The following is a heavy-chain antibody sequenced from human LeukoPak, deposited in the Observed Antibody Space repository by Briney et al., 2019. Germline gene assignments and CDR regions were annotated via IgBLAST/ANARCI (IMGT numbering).Heavy chain of an antibody. CDR1: GFTFSSNY. D-gene: IGHD6-13*01. CDR2: IYSGGST. Sequence: GGSLRLSCAASGFTFSSNYMSWVRQAPGKGLEWVSVIYSGGSTYYADSVKGRFTISRDNSKNTLYLHMNSLRAEDTAVYYCARYSSSWTLFDYWGQGTLVTVSS. J-gene: IGHJ4*02. CDR3: ARYSSSWTLFDY. V-gene: IGHV3-53*01.